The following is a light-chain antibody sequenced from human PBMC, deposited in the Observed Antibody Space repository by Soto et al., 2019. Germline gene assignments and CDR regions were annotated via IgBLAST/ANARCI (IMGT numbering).Light chain of an antibody. CDR1: SSDVGGYNY. CDR2: EVS. Sequence: QSVLTHPASVSGSPGQSITISCTGTSSDVGGYNYVSWYQQHPGKAPKLMIYEVSNRPSGVSNRFSGSKSGNTASLTISGLQAEDEADYYCSSYTSSSTSNYVLGTGTKVTVL. J-gene: IGLJ1*01. V-gene: IGLV2-14*01. CDR3: SSYTSSSTSNYV.